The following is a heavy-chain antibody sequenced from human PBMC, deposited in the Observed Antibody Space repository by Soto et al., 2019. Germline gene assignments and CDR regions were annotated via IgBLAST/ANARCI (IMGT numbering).Heavy chain of an antibody. D-gene: IGHD1-1*01. CDR2: IDPSAGST. J-gene: IGHJ4*02. CDR1: GYIFTSYY. V-gene: IGHV1-46*01. Sequence: GASVKVSCKASGYIFTSYYMHWVRQAPGQGLERMGTIDPSAGSTTYAQNFQGGVTMTRDTSTSTVYLELNGLRSEDTAVYYCARSPVYTGTTLYYFDYWGQGTLVTVSS. CDR3: ARSPVYTGTTLYYFDY.